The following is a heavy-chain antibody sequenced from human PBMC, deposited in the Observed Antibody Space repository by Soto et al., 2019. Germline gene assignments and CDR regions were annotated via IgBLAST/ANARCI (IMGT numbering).Heavy chain of an antibody. J-gene: IGHJ4*02. CDR3: ARRTAYYDILTGYYFPEDYFDY. D-gene: IGHD3-9*01. CDR1: GYRFTSYW. CDR2: IYPGDSDT. Sequence: PGESLKISCKGSGYRFTSYWIGWVRQMPGKGLEWMGIIYPGDSDTRYSPSFQGQVTISADKSISTAYLQWSSLKASDTAMYYCARRTAYYDILTGYYFPEDYFDYWGQGTLVT. V-gene: IGHV5-51*01.